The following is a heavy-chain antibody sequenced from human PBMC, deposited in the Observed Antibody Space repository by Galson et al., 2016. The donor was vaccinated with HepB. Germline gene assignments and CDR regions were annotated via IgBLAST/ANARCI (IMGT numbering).Heavy chain of an antibody. V-gene: IGHV4-4*02. Sequence: SETLSLTCAVSGDSISSDNWWSWVRQPPGKGLEWIGEVYHSGSTNHNPSLKSRVTMSVDKSKNQFSLKLTSVTAADTAVYYCARDHARELIGNWGQGTLVTVYS. CDR3: ARDHARELIGN. CDR1: GDSISSDNW. D-gene: IGHD1-26*01. CDR2: VYHSGST. J-gene: IGHJ4*02.